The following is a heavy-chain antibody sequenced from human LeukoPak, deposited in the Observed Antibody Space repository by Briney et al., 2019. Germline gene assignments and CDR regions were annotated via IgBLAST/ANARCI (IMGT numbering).Heavy chain of an antibody. CDR1: GFTFSDYY. CDR2: ISSSSTI. J-gene: IGHJ6*02. V-gene: IGHV3-69-1*01. D-gene: IGHD2-2*02. CDR3: ARGYCSSTSCYTGYGMDV. Sequence: GGSLRLSCAASGFTFSDYYMNWVRQAPGKGLEWVSSISSSSTIYYADSVKGRFTISRDNAKNSLYLQMNSLRAEDTAVYYCARGYCSSTSCYTGYGMDVWGQGTTVTVSS.